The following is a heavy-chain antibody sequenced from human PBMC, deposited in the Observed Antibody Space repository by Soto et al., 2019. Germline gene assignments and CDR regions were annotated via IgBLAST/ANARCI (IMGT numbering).Heavy chain of an antibody. CDR1: GYTFTGYY. CDR3: ARDLLTPYCSGGSCSRGFDY. D-gene: IGHD2-15*01. J-gene: IGHJ4*02. Sequence: ASVKVSCKASGYTFTGYYMHWVRQAPGQGLEWMGWINPNSGGTNYAQKFQGWVTMTRDTSISTAYMELSRLRSDDTAVYYCARDLLTPYCSGGSCSRGFDYWGQGTLVTVSS. V-gene: IGHV1-2*04. CDR2: INPNSGGT.